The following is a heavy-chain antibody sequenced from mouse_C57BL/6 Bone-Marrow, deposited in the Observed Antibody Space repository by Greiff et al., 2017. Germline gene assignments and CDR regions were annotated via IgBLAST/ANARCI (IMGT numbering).Heavy chain of an antibody. CDR1: GYTFTSYW. V-gene: IGHV1-50*01. D-gene: IGHD1-1*01. J-gene: IGHJ4*01. Sequence: QVQLQQPGAELVKPGASVKLSCKASGYTFTSYWMQWVKQRPGQGLEWIGEIDPSDSYTNYNQKFKGKATLTVDTDSSTAYMQLSSLTSEDSAVYVCAREGLLRSLAMDYWGQGTSVTVSS. CDR2: IDPSDSYT. CDR3: AREGLLRSLAMDY.